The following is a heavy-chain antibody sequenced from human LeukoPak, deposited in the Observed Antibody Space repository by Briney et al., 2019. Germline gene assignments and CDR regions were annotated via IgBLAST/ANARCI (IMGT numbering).Heavy chain of an antibody. J-gene: IGHJ4*02. CDR1: GYTFISYY. V-gene: IGHV1-46*01. Sequence: ASVKVSCKASGYTFISYYMHWVRQLPGQGLEWMGIINPSTGSTGYAQKFQGRVTMTRDTSTSTVYMELSSLRSEDTAVYYCARFSSNWYSSFDYWGQGTLVTVSS. CDR2: INPSTGST. CDR3: ARFSSNWYSSFDY. D-gene: IGHD6-13*01.